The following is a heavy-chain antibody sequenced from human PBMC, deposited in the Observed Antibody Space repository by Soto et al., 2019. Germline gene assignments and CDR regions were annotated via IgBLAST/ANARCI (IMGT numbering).Heavy chain of an antibody. V-gene: IGHV4-39*01. CDR1: GGSISSSSYY. CDR3: ARRLPLRITMIVVAPWGAFDI. Sequence: PSETLSLTCTVSGGSISSSSYYWGWIRQPPGKGLEWIGSIYYSGITYYNPSLKSRVTISVDTSKNQFSLKLSSVTAADTAVYYCARRLPLRITMIVVAPWGAFDIWGQGTMVTVSS. CDR2: IYYSGIT. D-gene: IGHD3-22*01. J-gene: IGHJ3*02.